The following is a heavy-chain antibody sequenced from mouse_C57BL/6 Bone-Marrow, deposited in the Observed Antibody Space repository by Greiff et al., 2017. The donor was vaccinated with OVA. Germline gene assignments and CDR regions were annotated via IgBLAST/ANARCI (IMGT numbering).Heavy chain of an antibody. CDR1: GFSLTSYG. V-gene: IGHV2-5*01. CDR2: IWRGGST. J-gene: IGHJ1*03. D-gene: IGHD1-1*01. Sequence: VHLVESGPGLVQPSQSLSITCTVSGFSLTSYGVHWVRQSPGKGLAWLGVIWRGGSTDYNAAFMSRLSITKNNTKSQVFFKMNSLQADDTAIYYCAAYYYGSSYGYWYFDVWGTGTTVTVSS. CDR3: AAYYYGSSYGYWYFDV.